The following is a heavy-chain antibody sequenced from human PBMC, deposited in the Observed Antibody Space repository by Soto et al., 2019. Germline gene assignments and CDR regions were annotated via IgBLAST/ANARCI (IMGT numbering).Heavy chain of an antibody. V-gene: IGHV4-30-4*01. CDR2: IYYSGST. D-gene: IGHD3-10*01. J-gene: IGHJ5*02. CDR1: GGSISSGDYY. Sequence: PSENLSLTCTVSGGSISSGDYYWSWIRQPPGKGLEWIGYIYYSGSTYYNPSLKSRVTISVDTSKNQFSLKLSSVTAADTAVYYCARTSGEPEGNWFDPWGQGTLVTVSS. CDR3: ARTSGEPEGNWFDP.